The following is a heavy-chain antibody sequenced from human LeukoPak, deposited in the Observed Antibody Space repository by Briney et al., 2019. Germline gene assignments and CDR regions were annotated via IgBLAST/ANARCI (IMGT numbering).Heavy chain of an antibody. CDR2: IYSGGST. Sequence: PGGSLRLSCSASGFTFSSYAMHWVRQAPGKGLEWVSIIYSGGSTYYADSVKGRFTISRDNSKNTLYLQMYSLRAEDTAVYYCARGLGAAAGTDFLDYWGQGTLVTVSS. D-gene: IGHD6-13*01. CDR1: GFTFSSYA. CDR3: ARGLGAAAGTDFLDY. V-gene: IGHV3-53*01. J-gene: IGHJ4*02.